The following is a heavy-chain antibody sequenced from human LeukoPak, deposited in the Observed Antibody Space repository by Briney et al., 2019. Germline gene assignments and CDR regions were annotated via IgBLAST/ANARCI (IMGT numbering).Heavy chain of an antibody. CDR2: ISGSGGST. V-gene: IGHV3-23*01. J-gene: IGHJ4*02. D-gene: IGHD6-19*01. CDR1: XFXXXXYA. CDR3: AKRSIAVAGTSFDY. Sequence: CXAXXFXXXXYAXXWVRQAPGKGLEWXXAISGSGGSTYYADSVKGRFTISRDNSKNTLYLQMNSLRAEDTAVYYCAKRSIAVAGTSFDYWGQGTLVTVSS.